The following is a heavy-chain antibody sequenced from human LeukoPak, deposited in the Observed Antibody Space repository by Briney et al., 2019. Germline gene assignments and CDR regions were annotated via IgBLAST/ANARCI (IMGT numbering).Heavy chain of an antibody. Sequence: SETLSLTCTVSGGTMSDFCWGWIRQSAGRGLEWIGRVCDSGRTFYSSALQSRVSMSADTSTNQFSLKLTSVTAADTAVYYCARGPGPYPRYFDYWGQGTLVTVSS. D-gene: IGHD1-14*01. CDR1: GGTMSDFC. CDR3: ARGPGPYPRYFDY. CDR2: VCDSGRT. J-gene: IGHJ4*02. V-gene: IGHV4-4*07.